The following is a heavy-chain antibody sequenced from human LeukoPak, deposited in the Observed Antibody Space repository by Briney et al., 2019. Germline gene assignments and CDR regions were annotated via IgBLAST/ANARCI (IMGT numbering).Heavy chain of an antibody. Sequence: PSETLSLICTVSGDSISSSRYYWVWVRQPPGKGLEWVGSVYYSGGTFYKSSLKSRVTISVDTSKNQFSLKLNSVTAADTAVYYCATTILQSDPDAFDIWGQGTMVTVSS. J-gene: IGHJ3*02. CDR1: GDSISSSRYY. V-gene: IGHV4-39*01. CDR2: VYYSGGT. D-gene: IGHD2-21*01. CDR3: ATTILQSDPDAFDI.